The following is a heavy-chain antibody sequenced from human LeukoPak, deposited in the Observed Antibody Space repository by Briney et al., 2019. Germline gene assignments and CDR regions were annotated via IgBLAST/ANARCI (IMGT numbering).Heavy chain of an antibody. Sequence: GGSLRLSCAAPGFTFSGSAMLWVRQASGKGLEWVGRIRSKANSYATAYAASVKGRFTISRDDSKNTAYLQMNSLKTEDTAVYYCTRLAVTMVRGAISTWGQGTLVTVSS. D-gene: IGHD3-10*01. CDR2: IRSKANSYAT. CDR1: GFTFSGSA. J-gene: IGHJ4*02. CDR3: TRLAVTMVRGAIST. V-gene: IGHV3-73*01.